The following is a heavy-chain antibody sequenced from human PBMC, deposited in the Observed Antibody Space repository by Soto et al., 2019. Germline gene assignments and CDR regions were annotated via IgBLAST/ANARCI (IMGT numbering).Heavy chain of an antibody. D-gene: IGHD2-2*01. CDR3: ARDPGYCSSTSCYGVYYYMDV. CDR1: GFTFSDYY. Sequence: QVQLVESGGGLVKPGGSLRLSCAASGFTFSDYYMSWIRQAPGKGLEWVSYISSSGRTIYYADSVKGRFTISRDNAKNSLYLQMNSLRAEDTAVYYCARDPGYCSSTSCYGVYYYMDVWGKGTTVTVSS. V-gene: IGHV3-11*01. CDR2: ISSSGRTI. J-gene: IGHJ6*03.